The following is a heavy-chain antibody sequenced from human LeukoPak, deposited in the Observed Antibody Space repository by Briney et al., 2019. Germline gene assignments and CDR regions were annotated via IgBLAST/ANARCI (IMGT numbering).Heavy chain of an antibody. J-gene: IGHJ4*02. CDR1: GGSISSSSYY. D-gene: IGHD1-26*01. CDR3: ARHDDGSFSSSDY. Sequence: PSETLSLTCTVSGGSISSSSYYWGWIRQPPGKGLEWIGSIYYSGSTYYNPSLKSRVTISADTSKTQFSLKLTSVTAADTAVYYCARHDDGSFSSSDYWGQGTLVTVSS. V-gene: IGHV4-39*01. CDR2: IYYSGST.